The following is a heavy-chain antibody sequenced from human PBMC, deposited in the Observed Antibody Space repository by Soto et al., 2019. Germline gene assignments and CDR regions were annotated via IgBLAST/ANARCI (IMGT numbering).Heavy chain of an antibody. CDR2: MNPKNGKT. CDR1: GYTFTSND. CDR3: ARALGYSSSWYDY. V-gene: IGHV1-8*01. Sequence: ASVKVSCKASGYTFTSNDINWVRQATGQGLEWMGWMNPKNGKTGNAQKFQGRVTMTRDTSTSTVYMELSSLRSDDTAVYYCARALGYSSSWYDYWGQGTLVTVSS. J-gene: IGHJ4*02. D-gene: IGHD6-13*01.